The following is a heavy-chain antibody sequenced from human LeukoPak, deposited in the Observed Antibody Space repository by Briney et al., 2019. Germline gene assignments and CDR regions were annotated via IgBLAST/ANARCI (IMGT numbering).Heavy chain of an antibody. CDR2: IYYSGST. J-gene: IGHJ5*02. CDR1: GGSFSGYY. Sequence: SETLSLTCAVYGGSFSGYYWSWIRQPPGKGLEWIGSIYYSGSTYYNPSLKSRVTISVDTSKNQFSLKLSSVTAADTAVYYCARLVHVWFDPWGQGTLVTVSS. D-gene: IGHD2-8*01. V-gene: IGHV4-34*01. CDR3: ARLVHVWFDP.